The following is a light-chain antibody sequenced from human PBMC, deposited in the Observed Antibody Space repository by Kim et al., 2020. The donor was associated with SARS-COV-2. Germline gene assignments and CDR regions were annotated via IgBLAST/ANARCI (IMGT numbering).Light chain of an antibody. CDR1: HSIGNS. V-gene: IGKV3-11*01. Sequence: LSPGESATLSFRASHSIGNSLAWYQQKPGQAPSLLIYDASNGATDIPARFSGSGSGKDFTLTISSLEPEDFAVYFCQQRSSWPPTFGQGTRLEIK. CDR3: QQRSSWPPT. CDR2: DAS. J-gene: IGKJ5*01.